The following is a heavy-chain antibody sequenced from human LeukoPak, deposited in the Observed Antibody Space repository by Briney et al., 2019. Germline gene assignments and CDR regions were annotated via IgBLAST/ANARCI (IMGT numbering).Heavy chain of an antibody. Sequence: GRSLRLSCAAFGFTFSSYEMNWVGQAPGKGRERVSYISSSGSTIYYADSVKGRFTISRDNVENSLYLQMNSLRAEDTAVYYCARDLYGSGRFFDYWGQGTLVTVSS. CDR2: ISSSGSTI. J-gene: IGHJ4*02. CDR3: ARDLYGSGRFFDY. CDR1: GFTFSSYE. V-gene: IGHV3-48*03. D-gene: IGHD3-10*01.